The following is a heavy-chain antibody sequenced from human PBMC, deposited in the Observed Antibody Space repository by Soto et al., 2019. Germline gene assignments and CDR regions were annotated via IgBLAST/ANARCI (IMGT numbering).Heavy chain of an antibody. CDR2: IYTSGST. CDR3: ARTHSGSYYSVFNY. J-gene: IGHJ4*02. CDR1: GVSISSYY. D-gene: IGHD1-26*01. V-gene: IGHV4-4*07. Sequence: SETLSLTCTVSGVSISSYYWSWIRQPAGKGLEWIGRIYTSGSTNYNPSLKSRVTMSVDTSKNQFSLMLTAVTAADTAVYYCARTHSGSYYSVFNYWGRGSLVTVSS.